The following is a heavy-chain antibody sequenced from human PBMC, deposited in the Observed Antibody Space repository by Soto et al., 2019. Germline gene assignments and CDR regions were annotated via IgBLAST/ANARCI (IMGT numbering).Heavy chain of an antibody. D-gene: IGHD3-3*01. CDR3: ARAGRHTIFGVVIRAQYNWFDP. CDR1: GGTFSSYT. V-gene: IGHV1-69*02. CDR2: IIPILGIA. J-gene: IGHJ5*02. Sequence: SVKVSCKASGGTFSSYTISWVRQAPGQGLEWMGRIIPILGIANYAQKFQGRVTITADKSTSTAYMELSSLRSEDTAVYYCARAGRHTIFGVVIRAQYNWFDPWGQGTLVTVSS.